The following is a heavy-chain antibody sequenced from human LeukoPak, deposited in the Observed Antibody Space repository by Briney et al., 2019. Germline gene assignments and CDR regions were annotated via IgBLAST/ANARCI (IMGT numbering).Heavy chain of an antibody. V-gene: IGHV3-7*01. CDR3: MSAHGY. Sequence: GGSLRLSCAASGFSFINYAMHWVRQAPGKGLEWMATILPGGSESYRVDSVKGRFTISRDNAKNSLYLQMNSLRAEDTAVYYCMSAHGYWGQGTLVTVSS. J-gene: IGHJ4*02. CDR1: GFSFINYA. CDR2: ILPGGSES.